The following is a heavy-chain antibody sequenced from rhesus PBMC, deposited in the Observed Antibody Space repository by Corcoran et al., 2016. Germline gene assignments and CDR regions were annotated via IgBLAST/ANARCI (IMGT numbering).Heavy chain of an antibody. Sequence: QLQLQESGPGLVKPSETLSLTCAVSGGSISSNYWSWIRQPPGKGLEWIGRILGSGGSTDYNPPLKSRVTMSTDTSKNQFSLKLSSVTAADTAVYYCARDETVAAYSGSYFDAFDFWGQGLRVTVSS. D-gene: IGHD1-44*02. CDR3: ARDETVAAYSGSYFDAFDF. V-gene: IGHV4-173*01. CDR2: ILGSGGST. CDR1: GGSISSNY. J-gene: IGHJ3*01.